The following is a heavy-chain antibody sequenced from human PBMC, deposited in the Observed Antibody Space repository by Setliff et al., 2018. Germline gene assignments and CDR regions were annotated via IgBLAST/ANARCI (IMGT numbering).Heavy chain of an antibody. V-gene: IGHV3-23*01. CDR3: AKSPHDFWSGRVFFDY. CDR2: IIGSGIST. D-gene: IGHD3-3*01. J-gene: IGHJ4*01. CDR1: GFSFSSYA. Sequence: GGSLRLSCAASGFSFSSYAMSWVRQAPGKGLEWVSIIIGSGISTYYADSVQGRVTISRDNHKNTLHLQMNSLRVEDTAIYYCAKSPHDFWSGRVFFDYWGQGMLVTVSS.